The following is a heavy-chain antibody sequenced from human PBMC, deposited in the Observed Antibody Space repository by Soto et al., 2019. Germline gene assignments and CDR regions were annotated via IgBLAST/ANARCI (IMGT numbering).Heavy chain of an antibody. D-gene: IGHD5-18*01. Sequence: SLRLSCAASGFTFDDYAMHWVRQAPGKGLEWVSGISWNSGSIGYADSVKGRLTISRDNSKNTLYLQMNSLRAEDTAVYYCAKRETASRDFDYWGRGTLVTVSS. CDR1: GFTFDDYA. CDR2: ISWNSGSI. J-gene: IGHJ4*02. CDR3: AKRETASRDFDY. V-gene: IGHV3-9*01.